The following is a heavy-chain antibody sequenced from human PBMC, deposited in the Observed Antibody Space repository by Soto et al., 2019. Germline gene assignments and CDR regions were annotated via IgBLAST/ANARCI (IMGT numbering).Heavy chain of an antibody. D-gene: IGHD5-18*01. CDR3: ARARGYSYGDQYFDY. J-gene: IGHJ4*02. V-gene: IGHV1-69*01. CDR2: IIPIFGTS. Sequence: VQLVQSGAEVKKPGSSVKVSCKASGGTVSNYALSWVRQAPGQGLEWMGGIIPIFGTSNYAQKFQGRVTITEDESTNTAYIDLSSLRSEDTAVYYCARARGYSYGDQYFDYWGQGTLVTVSS. CDR1: GGTVSNYA.